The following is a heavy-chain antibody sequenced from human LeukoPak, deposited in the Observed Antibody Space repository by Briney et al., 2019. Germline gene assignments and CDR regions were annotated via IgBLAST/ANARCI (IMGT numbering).Heavy chain of an antibody. CDR3: ARDLSDY. V-gene: IGHV3-30-3*01. CDR1: GFTFSSYA. Sequence: GGSLRLSCAASGFTFSSYAMHWVRQAPGKGLEWVAVVSYDGSNKYYADSVKGRFTISRDNSKDTLYLQMNSLRAEDTAVYYCARDLSDYWGQGTLVTVSS. CDR2: VSYDGSNK. J-gene: IGHJ4*02.